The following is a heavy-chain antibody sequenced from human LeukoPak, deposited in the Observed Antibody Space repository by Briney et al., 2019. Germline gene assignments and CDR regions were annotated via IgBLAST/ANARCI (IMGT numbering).Heavy chain of an antibody. CDR1: GFTFDDYA. CDR3: AKVSEVRGADY. J-gene: IGHJ4*02. V-gene: IGHV3-9*01. Sequence: GRSLRLSCAASGFTFDDYAMHWVRQAPGKGLEWVSGISWNSGSIGYADSVKGRFTISRDNAKNSLYLQMNSLRAEDTALYYCAKVSEVRGADYWGQGTLVTVSS. D-gene: IGHD3-10*01. CDR2: ISWNSGSI.